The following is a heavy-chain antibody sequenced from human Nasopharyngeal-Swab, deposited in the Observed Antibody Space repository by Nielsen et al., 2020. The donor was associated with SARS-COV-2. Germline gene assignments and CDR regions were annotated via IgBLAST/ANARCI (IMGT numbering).Heavy chain of an antibody. CDR1: GFPFNNYG. V-gene: IGHV3-23*01. Sequence: GGSLRLSCAASGFPFNNYGMNWVRQAPGEGLEWVSTVDPSGGSTYYADSVRGRFTISRDNSKNALYLQMNSLTVEDTAMYYCGRNVRGYAYGYWGQGTLVTVSS. CDR2: VDPSGGST. CDR3: GRNVRGYAYGY. D-gene: IGHD5-18*01. J-gene: IGHJ4*02.